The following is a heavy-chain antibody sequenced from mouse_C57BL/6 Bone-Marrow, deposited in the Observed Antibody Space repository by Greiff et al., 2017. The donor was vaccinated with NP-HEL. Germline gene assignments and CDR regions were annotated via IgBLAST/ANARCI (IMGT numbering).Heavy chain of an antibody. Sequence: EVQLQQSGPELVKPGASVKISCKASGYTFTDYYMNWVKQSHGKSLEWIGDINPNNGGTSYNQKFKGKATLTVDKSSSTAYMELRSLTSEDSAVYYCARKTTVEEDYWGQGTTLTVSS. CDR1: GYTFTDYY. CDR3: ARKTTVEEDY. D-gene: IGHD1-1*01. J-gene: IGHJ2*01. V-gene: IGHV1-26*01. CDR2: INPNNGGT.